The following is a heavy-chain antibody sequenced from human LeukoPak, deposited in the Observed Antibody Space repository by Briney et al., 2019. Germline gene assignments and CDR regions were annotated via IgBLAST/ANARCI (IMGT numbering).Heavy chain of an antibody. J-gene: IGHJ4*02. CDR1: EFTFSAYN. V-gene: IGHV3-21*06. CDR3: ARDSLSAKKFDF. CDR2: ISSSSTYM. Sequence: GGSLRLSCAASEFTFSAYNMNWVRQAPGKGLEWVSSISSSSTYMYYADSVKGRFTISRDNAKNLVFLQMNSLRDEDTAVYYCARDSLSAKKFDFWGQGTLVTVSS.